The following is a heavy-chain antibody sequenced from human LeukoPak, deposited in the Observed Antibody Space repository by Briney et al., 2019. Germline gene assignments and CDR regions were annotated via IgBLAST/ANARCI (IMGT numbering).Heavy chain of an antibody. Sequence: SETLSLTCTVSGGSISSSSYYWGWIPQPPGKGLEWIGSIYYSGSTYYNPSLKSRVTISVDTSKNQFSLKLSSVTAADTAVYYCASSYCSSTSCYRYYYYGMDVWGQGTTVTVSS. D-gene: IGHD2-2*01. CDR1: GGSISSSSYY. CDR2: IYYSGST. J-gene: IGHJ6*02. V-gene: IGHV4-39*01. CDR3: ASSYCSSTSCYRYYYYGMDV.